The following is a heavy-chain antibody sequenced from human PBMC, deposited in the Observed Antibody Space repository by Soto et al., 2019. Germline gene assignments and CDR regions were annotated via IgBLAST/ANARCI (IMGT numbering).Heavy chain of an antibody. CDR2: ISSNGGST. Sequence: GGSLRLSCAASGFTFSSYAMHWVRQAPGKGLEYVSAISSNGGSTYYANSVKGRFTISRDNSKNTLYLQMGSLRAEDMAVYYCASSPVDTAMDPSQIYYYYYYMDVWGKGTTVTVSS. V-gene: IGHV3-64*01. CDR3: ASSPVDTAMDPSQIYYYYYYMDV. J-gene: IGHJ6*03. CDR1: GFTFSSYA. D-gene: IGHD5-18*01.